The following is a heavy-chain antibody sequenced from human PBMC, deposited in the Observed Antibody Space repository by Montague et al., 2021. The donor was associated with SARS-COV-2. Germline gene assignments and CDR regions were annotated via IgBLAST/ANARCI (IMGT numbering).Heavy chain of an antibody. CDR2: IYDRGST. D-gene: IGHD5-12*01. J-gene: IGHJ3*02. CDR3: ARRGRKLLPVATTIGGFDI. CDR1: GGPISSNNYY. V-gene: IGHV4-39*02. Sequence: SETLSLTCTVSGGPISSNNYYWDWIRQPPGKGLEWIGSIYDRGSTYYXPSLKSRVTISVDTSKNHFSLKLNSVTAADTAVYYCARRGRKLLPVATTIGGFDIWGQGTMVTVSS.